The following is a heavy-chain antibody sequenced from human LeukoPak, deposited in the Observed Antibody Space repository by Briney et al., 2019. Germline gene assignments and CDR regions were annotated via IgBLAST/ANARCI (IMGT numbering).Heavy chain of an antibody. CDR1: GFTFSTYA. CDR3: AKGPRQQLVTRFDN. V-gene: IGHV3-23*01. J-gene: IGHJ4*02. D-gene: IGHD6-13*01. Sequence: AGGSLRLSCAASGFTFSTYAMSWVRQAPRKGLEWVSDISASGGSTYYADSVKGRFTVSRGNSKNTLYLQMSSLRADDTAVYYCAKGPRQQLVTRFDNWGQGTLLTVSS. CDR2: ISASGGST.